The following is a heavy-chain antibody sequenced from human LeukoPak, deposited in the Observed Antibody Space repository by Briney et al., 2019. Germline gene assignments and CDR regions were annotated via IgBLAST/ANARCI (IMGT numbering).Heavy chain of an antibody. CDR2: IYHSGST. CDR1: GGSISSGGYS. CDR3: ARGSRYYYDSSGYYLFDY. D-gene: IGHD3-22*01. Sequence: SETLSLTCAVSGGSISSGGYSWSWIRQPPGKGLEWIGYIYHSGSTYYNPSLKSRVTISVDTSKNQFSLKLSSVTAADTAVYYCARGSRYYYDSSGYYLFDYWGQGTLVTVSS. V-gene: IGHV4-30-2*01. J-gene: IGHJ4*02.